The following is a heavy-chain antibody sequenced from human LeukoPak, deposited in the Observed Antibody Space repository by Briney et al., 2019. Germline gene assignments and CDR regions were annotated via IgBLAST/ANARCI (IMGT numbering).Heavy chain of an antibody. CDR2: IYYSGST. CDR1: GGSISSYY. J-gene: IGHJ4*02. Sequence: SETLSLTCSVSGGSISSYYWSWIRQHPGKGLEWIGYIYYSGSTNYNPSLKSRVTISVDTSKNQFSLKLSSVTAADTAVYYCARDAGLSGMNYFDYWGQGTLDTVSS. D-gene: IGHD1-14*01. V-gene: IGHV4-59*01. CDR3: ARDAGLSGMNYFDY.